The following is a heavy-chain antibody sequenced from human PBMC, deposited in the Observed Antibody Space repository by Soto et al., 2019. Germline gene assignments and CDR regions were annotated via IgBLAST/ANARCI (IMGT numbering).Heavy chain of an antibody. D-gene: IGHD1-26*01. Sequence: PSETLSLTCTVSGGSISSYYWSWIRQPPWKGLEWIGYIYYNGGTNYSPSLESRVTISVDTSKNQFSLKLSSATAADTAVYYCARQSGGYYYYGMDVWGQGTTVTVSS. CDR1: GGSISSYY. CDR3: ARQSGGYYYYGMDV. CDR2: IYYNGGT. J-gene: IGHJ6*02. V-gene: IGHV4-59*08.